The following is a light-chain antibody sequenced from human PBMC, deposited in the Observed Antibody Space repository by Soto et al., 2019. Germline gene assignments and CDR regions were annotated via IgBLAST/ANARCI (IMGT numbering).Light chain of an antibody. CDR2: EVT. CDR1: NSDVGGYDY. Sequence: QSALTQPASVSGSPGQSITISCTGTNSDVGGYDYVSWYQQHPDKAPKFMIYEVTNRPSGVSNRFSGSKSGNTASLTISGLQAEDEADYYCSSYTSNSNPYVFGTGTKV. V-gene: IGLV2-14*01. J-gene: IGLJ1*01. CDR3: SSYTSNSNPYV.